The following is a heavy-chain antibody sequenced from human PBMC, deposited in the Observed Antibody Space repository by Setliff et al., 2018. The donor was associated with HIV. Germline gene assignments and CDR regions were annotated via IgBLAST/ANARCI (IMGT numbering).Heavy chain of an antibody. CDR2: IYTSGSA. CDR1: GDSISSSAYY. J-gene: IGHJ4*02. CDR3: ARVARGGHSSRWYYFDY. D-gene: IGHD6-13*01. Sequence: SETLSLTCTVSGDSISSSAYYWSWIRQPAGKGREWIGRIYTSGSAKYNPSLKSRVTISVDTSKNQFSLKVSSVTAADTAVYYCARVARGGHSSRWYYFDYWGQGTLVTVSS. V-gene: IGHV4-61*02.